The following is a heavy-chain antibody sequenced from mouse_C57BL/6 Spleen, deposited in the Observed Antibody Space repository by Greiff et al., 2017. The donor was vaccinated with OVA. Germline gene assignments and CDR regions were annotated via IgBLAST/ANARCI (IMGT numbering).Heavy chain of an antibody. J-gene: IGHJ2*01. CDR3: ARHGGFDY. V-gene: IGHV1-64*01. CDR1: GYTFTSYW. CDR2: IHPNSGST. Sequence: QVQLKQPGAELVKPGASVKLSCKASGYTFTSYWMHWVKQRPGQGLEWIGMIHPNSGSTNYTEKFKSKATLTVDKSSSTAYMQLSSLTSEDSAVYYCARHGGFDYWGQGTTLTVSS.